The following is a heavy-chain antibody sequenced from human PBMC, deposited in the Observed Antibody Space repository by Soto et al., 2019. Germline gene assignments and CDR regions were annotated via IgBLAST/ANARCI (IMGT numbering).Heavy chain of an antibody. J-gene: IGHJ6*02. CDR1: GGSISRYY. Sequence: SETLSLTCSVSGGSISRYYWTWIRQPPGKGLEWIGYISYSGNTNYNPSLKSRVTISVDTSKNQFSLKLSSVTAADTAVYYCATRLNPQFFYGMDVWGQGTTVTVSS. CDR2: ISYSGNT. V-gene: IGHV4-59*01. CDR3: ATRLNPQFFYGMDV. D-gene: IGHD3-3*01.